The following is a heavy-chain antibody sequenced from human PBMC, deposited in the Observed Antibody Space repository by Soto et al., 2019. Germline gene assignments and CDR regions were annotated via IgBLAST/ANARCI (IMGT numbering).Heavy chain of an antibody. V-gene: IGHV5-51*01. Sequence: GESLKISCQASGYTFSDYWIDLVRQMPGKGLKRMNRIYPGDPDSDSKDSASLRGQVTISADKSTATAYLQWSSLKSSDTSMYYCATWEVGSWFDYWGQGSLVTVSS. CDR1: GYTFSDYW. D-gene: IGHD6-13*01. CDR3: ATWEVGSWFDY. CDR2: IYPGDPDSDS. J-gene: IGHJ4*02.